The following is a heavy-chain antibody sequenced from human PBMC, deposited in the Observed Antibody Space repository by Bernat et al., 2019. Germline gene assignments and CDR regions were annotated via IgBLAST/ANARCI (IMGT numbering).Heavy chain of an antibody. J-gene: IGHJ6*02. CDR3: ARDGVGAARDYYYYYGMDV. CDR2: ISYDGSNK. D-gene: IGHD6-6*01. V-gene: IGHV3-30-3*01. CDR1: GFTFSSYA. Sequence: QVQLVESGGGVVQPGRSLRLSCAASGFTFSSYAMHWVRQAPGKGLEWVAVISYDGSNKYYADSVKGRFTISRDNSKNTLYLQMNSLRAEDTAVYYCARDGVGAARDYYYYYGMDVWGQGTTVTVSS.